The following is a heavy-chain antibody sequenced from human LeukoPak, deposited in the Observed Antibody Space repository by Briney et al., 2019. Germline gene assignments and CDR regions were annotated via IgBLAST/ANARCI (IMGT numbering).Heavy chain of an antibody. D-gene: IGHD3-16*01. CDR2: IDSSSRTT. Sequence: GGSLRLSCAASGFTLSTYSMNWVRQAPGKGLEWVSFIDSSSRTTFYADSVKGRFTISRDNAKNSLFLQMNSLRAEDTAVYYCSRRVPSQVITDYFDYWGQGTLVTVSS. CDR1: GFTLSTYS. V-gene: IGHV3-48*04. CDR3: SRRVPSQVITDYFDY. J-gene: IGHJ4*02.